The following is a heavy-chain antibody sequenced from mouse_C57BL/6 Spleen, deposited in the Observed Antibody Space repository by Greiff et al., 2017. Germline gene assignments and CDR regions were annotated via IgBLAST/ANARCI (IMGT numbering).Heavy chain of an antibody. CDR1: GYTFTSYW. CDR3: ARADYDAWFAY. CDR2: IDPSDSET. J-gene: IGHJ3*01. V-gene: IGHV1-52*01. Sequence: QVQLKESGAELVRPGSSVKLSCKASGYTFTSYWMHWVKQRPIQGLEWIGNIDPSDSETHYNQKFKDKATLTVDKSSSTAYMQLSSLTSEDSAVYYCARADYDAWFAYWGQGTLVTVSA. D-gene: IGHD2-4*01.